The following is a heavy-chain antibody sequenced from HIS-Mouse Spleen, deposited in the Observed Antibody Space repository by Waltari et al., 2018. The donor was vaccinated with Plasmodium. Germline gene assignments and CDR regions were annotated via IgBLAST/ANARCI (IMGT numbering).Heavy chain of an antibody. Sequence: EVQLLESGGGLVQPGGSLRLSCAASGFTFSSYALSWVRKAPGKGLEWVSAISGSGGSTYYADSVKGRFTISRDNSKNTLYLQMNSLRAEDTAVYYCAKAITYDSSGYYLDYWGQGTLVTVSS. D-gene: IGHD3-22*01. V-gene: IGHV3-23*01. CDR3: AKAITYDSSGYYLDY. CDR1: GFTFSSYA. CDR2: ISGSGGST. J-gene: IGHJ4*02.